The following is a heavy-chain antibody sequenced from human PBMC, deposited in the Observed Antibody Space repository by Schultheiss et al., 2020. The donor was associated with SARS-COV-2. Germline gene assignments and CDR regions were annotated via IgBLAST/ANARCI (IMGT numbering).Heavy chain of an antibody. CDR3: AKETTMIGVPLFDS. V-gene: IGHV3-23*01. J-gene: IGHJ4*02. Sequence: GGSLRLSCAASGFTFSSYSMNWVRQAPGKGLEWVSAISGSGGSTFYAGSVKGRFTISRDNSRNVLFLQMNSLRAEDTAVYFCAKETTMIGVPLFDSWGQGALVTVSS. CDR1: GFTFSSYS. CDR2: ISGSGGST. D-gene: IGHD2-21*01.